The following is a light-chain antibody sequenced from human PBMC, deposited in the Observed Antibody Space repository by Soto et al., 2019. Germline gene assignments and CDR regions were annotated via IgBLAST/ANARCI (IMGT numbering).Light chain of an antibody. Sequence: QSALTQAPCASGSPGQSVTISCTGTSSDVGGYSYVSWYQQHPGKAPKLMIYEVSKRPSGVPDRFSGSKSGNTASLTVSGLQAEDEADYYCSSYAGSNNFVFGTGTKVTV. V-gene: IGLV2-8*01. CDR2: EVS. J-gene: IGLJ1*01. CDR1: SSDVGGYSY. CDR3: SSYAGSNNFV.